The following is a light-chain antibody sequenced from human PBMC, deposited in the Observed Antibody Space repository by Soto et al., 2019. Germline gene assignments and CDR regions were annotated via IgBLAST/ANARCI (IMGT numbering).Light chain of an antibody. V-gene: IGKV1-12*01. Sequence: DIQMTQSPSFVSASVGDRVTITCRASQGISSWLAWYQHKPGRAPKLLIHAASSLESGVPSRFSGSGSGTYFTLTIGSLQPEDFATYYCQQTTSFPHTFGGGTKVEIK. CDR1: QGISSW. CDR2: AAS. CDR3: QQTTSFPHT. J-gene: IGKJ4*01.